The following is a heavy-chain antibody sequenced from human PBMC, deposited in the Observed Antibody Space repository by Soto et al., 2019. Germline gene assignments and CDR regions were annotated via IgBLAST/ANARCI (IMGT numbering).Heavy chain of an antibody. J-gene: IGHJ4*02. CDR2: IYYSGST. CDR3: ARQRTSVVTQAYFDS. D-gene: IGHD2-21*02. Sequence: LSLTCTVSGGSISSGGYYWSWIRQHPGKGLEWIGYIYYSGSTYNNPSLKSRVSMSVDTSKNQFSLKLRSVTAADTALYYCARQRTSVVTQAYFDSWGQGSLVTVSS. CDR1: GGSISSGGYY. V-gene: IGHV4-31*03.